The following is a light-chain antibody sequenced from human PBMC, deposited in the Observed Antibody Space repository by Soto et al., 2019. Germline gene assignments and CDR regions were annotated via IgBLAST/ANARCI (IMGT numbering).Light chain of an antibody. CDR2: RAS. CDR3: QQYGSYWT. Sequence: EIVLTQSPGTLSLSPGERATLSCRASQSVSSSYLAWYQQKPGQAPRLLIYRASSRATGIPDRFSGSGSGTDFTLTISRLEPEVLAVYYCQQYGSYWTFGQGTKVNIK. V-gene: IGKV3-20*01. CDR1: QSVSSSY. J-gene: IGKJ1*01.